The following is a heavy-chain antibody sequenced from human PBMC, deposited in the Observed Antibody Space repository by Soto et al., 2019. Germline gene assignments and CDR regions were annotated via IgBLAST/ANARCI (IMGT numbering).Heavy chain of an antibody. CDR1: GFTFSSYS. D-gene: IGHD2-15*01. J-gene: IGHJ2*01. V-gene: IGHV3-21*01. Sequence: PGGSLRLSCAASGFTFSSYSMNWFRQAPGKGLEWVSSISSSSSYIYYADPVKGRFTISRDNAKNSLYLQMNSLRAEDTAVYYRARDKGYCSGGSCQYWYFDLWGRGTLVTVSS. CDR2: ISSSSSYI. CDR3: ARDKGYCSGGSCQYWYFDL.